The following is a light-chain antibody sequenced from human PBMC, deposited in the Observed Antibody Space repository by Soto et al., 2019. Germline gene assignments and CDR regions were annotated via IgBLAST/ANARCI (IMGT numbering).Light chain of an antibody. V-gene: IGLV2-11*01. CDR3: CSYAGFYTSV. CDR2: EVS. Sequence: CTGXSSDVGGYKFVSWYQQHPGKAPKFMIYEVSKRPSGVPDRFSGSKSGNTAFLTISGLQAEDEADYYCCSYAGFYTSVFGTGTKVTVL. CDR1: SSDVGGYKF. J-gene: IGLJ1*01.